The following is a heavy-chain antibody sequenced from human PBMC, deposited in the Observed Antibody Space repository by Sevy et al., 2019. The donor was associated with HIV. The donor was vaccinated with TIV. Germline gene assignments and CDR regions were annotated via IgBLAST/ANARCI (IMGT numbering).Heavy chain of an antibody. D-gene: IGHD3-10*01. CDR3: ARPYGSGSWEAFDL. J-gene: IGHJ3*01. Sequence: GESLKISCAASGFTFSSYTMNWVLQAPGKGLEWVSSISFSSNYIYYADSVKGRFTISRDNAKNSLFLQMNSLRAEETAVYYCARPYGSGSWEAFDLWGQGTMVTVSS. V-gene: IGHV3-21*01. CDR2: ISFSSNYI. CDR1: GFTFSSYT.